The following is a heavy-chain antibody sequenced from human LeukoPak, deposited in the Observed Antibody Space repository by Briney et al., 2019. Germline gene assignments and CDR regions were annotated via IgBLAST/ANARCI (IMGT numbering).Heavy chain of an antibody. CDR1: GGSITSSSYY. CDR3: ARQKGGSSESDY. V-gene: IGHV4-39*01. J-gene: IGHJ4*02. D-gene: IGHD6-6*01. CDR2: IYFSGTS. Sequence: SETLSLTCSVSGGSITSSSYYWAWIRQPPGKGLEWIGNIYFSGTSYYNPSLKSRVTMSVDTSKNQFSLKLTSVTAADTSVYYRARQKGGSSESDYWGQGTLVTVSS.